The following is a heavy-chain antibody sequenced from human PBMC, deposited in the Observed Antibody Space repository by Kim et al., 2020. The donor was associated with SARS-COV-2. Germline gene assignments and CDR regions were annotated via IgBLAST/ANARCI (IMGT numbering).Heavy chain of an antibody. CDR3: AKAGLWFGELMDY. J-gene: IGHJ4*02. Sequence: AASVKGRFTISRDNSKNTLYLQMNSLRAEDTAVHYCAKAGLWFGELMDYWGQGTLVTVSS. V-gene: IGHV3-33*06. D-gene: IGHD3-10*01.